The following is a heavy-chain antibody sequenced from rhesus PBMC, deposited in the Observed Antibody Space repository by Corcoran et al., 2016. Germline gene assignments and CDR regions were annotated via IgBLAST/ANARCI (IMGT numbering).Heavy chain of an antibody. J-gene: IGHJ4*01. CDR2: IGGDSSYT. Sequence: VQLAESGGGLVQPGGSLSLLCDASGLSVSCYGMPGVPPASGKGLESVSVIGGDSSYTHYADSVKGRFTISRDNAKNSLSLQMNSLRAEDTAVYYCARHWAAAGFDYWGQGVLVTVSS. CDR3: ARHWAAAGFDY. V-gene: IGHV3-115*02. D-gene: IGHD6-25*01. CDR1: GLSVSCYG.